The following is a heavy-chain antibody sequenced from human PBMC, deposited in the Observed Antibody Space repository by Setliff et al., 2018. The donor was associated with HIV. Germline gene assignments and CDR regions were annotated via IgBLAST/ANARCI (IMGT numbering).Heavy chain of an antibody. D-gene: IGHD1-26*01. CDR3: ARDVGGLQMATNFDY. V-gene: IGHV4-59*12. J-gene: IGHJ4*02. CDR2: IYSGGST. Sequence: ASETLSLTCTVSGGSISGYYWSWIRQPPGKGLEWMGYIYSGGSTNYNTSRKSRVTISEDTSNNQFSLRLTSVTAADTAFYYCARDVGGLQMATNFDYWGQGTLVTVSS. CDR1: GGSISGYY.